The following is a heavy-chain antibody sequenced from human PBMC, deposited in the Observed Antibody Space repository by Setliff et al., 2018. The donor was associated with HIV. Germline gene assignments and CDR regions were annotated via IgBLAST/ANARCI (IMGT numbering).Heavy chain of an antibody. D-gene: IGHD5-18*01. J-gene: IGHJ4*02. V-gene: IGHV4-59*01. Sequence: SETLSLTCTVSSDSIRFYYWTWIRQPPGKGLEWIGNVYYTGSTNYNPSLKSRITISIDTSKSQFSLKLTSVAAADTAVYYCARDRGGYNYGFAVGSFDYWGQGALVTVSS. CDR3: ARDRGGYNYGFAVGSFDY. CDR2: VYYTGST. CDR1: SDSIRFYY.